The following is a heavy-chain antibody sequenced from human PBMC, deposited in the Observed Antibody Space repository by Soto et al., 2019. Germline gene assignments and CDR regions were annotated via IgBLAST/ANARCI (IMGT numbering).Heavy chain of an antibody. CDR1: GYTFTSYP. CDR3: AADATAWQQMVPSDY. J-gene: IGHJ4*02. V-gene: IGHV1-58*02. D-gene: IGHD2-8*01. Sequence: SVKVSCKASGYTFTSYPMHWVRQAPGQGLEWMGWINAGSGYTNYAQRFQDRVTLTRDMSTATTYMELSRLTSEDTAIYYCAADATAWQQMVPSDYWGQGTLVTVSS. CDR2: INAGSGYT.